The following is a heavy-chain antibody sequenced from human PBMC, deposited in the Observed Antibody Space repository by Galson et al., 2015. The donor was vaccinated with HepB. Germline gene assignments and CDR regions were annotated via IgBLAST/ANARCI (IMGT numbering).Heavy chain of an antibody. J-gene: IGHJ6*02. V-gene: IGHV7-4-1*02. Sequence: SVKVSCKASGYTFTSYAMNWVRQAPGQGLEWMGWINTNTGNPTYAQGFTGRFVFSLDTSVSTAYLQISSLKAEDTAVYYCARGFSPHYSSHSVSWSYYYYYGMDVWGQGTTVTVSS. D-gene: IGHD6-13*01. CDR3: ARGFSPHYSSHSVSWSYYYYYGMDV. CDR2: INTNTGNP. CDR1: GYTFTSYA.